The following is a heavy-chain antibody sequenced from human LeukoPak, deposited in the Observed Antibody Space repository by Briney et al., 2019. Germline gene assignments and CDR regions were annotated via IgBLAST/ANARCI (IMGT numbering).Heavy chain of an antibody. J-gene: IGHJ4*02. CDR2: INAGNGNT. CDR1: GYTFTTYA. Sequence: GASVKVSCKASGYTFTTYAMHWVRQAPGQRLELMGWINAGNGNTKYSQEFQGRVTITRDTSASTAYMELSSLRSEDMAVYYCAREDYGDYVFDSWGQGTLVTVSS. CDR3: AREDYGDYVFDS. D-gene: IGHD4-17*01. V-gene: IGHV1-3*03.